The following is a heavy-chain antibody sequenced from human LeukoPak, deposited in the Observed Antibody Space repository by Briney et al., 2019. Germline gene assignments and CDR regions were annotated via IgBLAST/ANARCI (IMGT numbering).Heavy chain of an antibody. CDR1: GFTFSDYY. J-gene: IGHJ3*02. D-gene: IGHD6-19*01. V-gene: IGHV3-11*06. CDR3: ARRYSNGWYFVFDI. Sequence: RGSPRLSSAASGFTFSDYYMSWIRQAPGKGLEWVSYTSFGSSYTNYADSVKGRFTISRDNAKNSLYLQMNSLRAEDTAVYYCARRYSNGWYFVFDIWGQGAMVTVSS. CDR2: TSFGSSYT.